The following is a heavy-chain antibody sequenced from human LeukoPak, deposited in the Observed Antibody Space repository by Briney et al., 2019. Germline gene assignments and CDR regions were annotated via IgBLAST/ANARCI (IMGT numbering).Heavy chain of an antibody. CDR2: INPNSGGT. V-gene: IGHV1-2*06. D-gene: IGHD6-13*01. CDR3: ARDPYSSRNYYYYYMDV. CDR1: GSTFTGYY. J-gene: IGHJ6*03. Sequence: ASVKVSCKATGSTFTGYYMHWVRQAPGQGLEWMGRINPNSGGTNYAQKFQGRVTMTRDTSISTAYMELSRLRSDDTAVYYCARDPYSSRNYYYYYMDVWGKGTTVTVSS.